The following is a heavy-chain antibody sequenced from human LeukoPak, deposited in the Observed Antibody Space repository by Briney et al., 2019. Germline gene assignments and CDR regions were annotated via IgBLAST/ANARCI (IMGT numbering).Heavy chain of an antibody. D-gene: IGHD5-24*01. Sequence: SETLSLTCAVYGGSFSGYYWSWIRQPPGKGLEWIGEINHSGSTNYNPSLKSRVTISVDTSKNQFSLKLSSVTAADTAVYYCARDGGDGLRLFDYWGQGTLVTVSS. V-gene: IGHV4-34*01. J-gene: IGHJ4*02. CDR3: ARDGGDGLRLFDY. CDR2: INHSGST. CDR1: GGSFSGYY.